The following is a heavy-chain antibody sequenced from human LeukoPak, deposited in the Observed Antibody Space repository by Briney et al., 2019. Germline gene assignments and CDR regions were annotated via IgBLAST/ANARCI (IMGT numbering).Heavy chain of an antibody. J-gene: IGHJ6*02. V-gene: IGHV3-23*01. CDR3: AKGSVYYYYYGMDV. CDR1: GFTFSSYA. CDR2: ISGSGGST. D-gene: IGHD3-10*01. Sequence: PGGSLRLSCAASGFTFSSYAMSWVRQAPGKGLDWVSAISGSGGSTYYADSVKGRWTISRDNSKNTLYLQMNSLRAEDTAVYYCAKGSVYYYYYGMDVWGQGTTVTVSS.